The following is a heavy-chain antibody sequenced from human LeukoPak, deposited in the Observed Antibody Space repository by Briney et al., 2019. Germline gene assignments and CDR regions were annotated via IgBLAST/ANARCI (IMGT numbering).Heavy chain of an antibody. J-gene: IGHJ4*02. CDR2: IYTSGST. Sequence: SETLSLTCTVSGGSISGSSYYWSWLRQPAGKGLEWIGRIYTSGSTNYNPSLESRVTISLDTSKNQFSLKMNSVTAADTAVYYCARVIWFGAVFDYWGQGTLVTVSS. CDR3: ARVIWFGAVFDY. CDR1: GGSISGSSYY. V-gene: IGHV4-61*02. D-gene: IGHD3-10*01.